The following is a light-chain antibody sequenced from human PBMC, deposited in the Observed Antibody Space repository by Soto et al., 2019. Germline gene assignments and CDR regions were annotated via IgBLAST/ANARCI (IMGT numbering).Light chain of an antibody. Sequence: QSALTQPASVAGSPGQSITISCTGASGDVGAYNYVSWYQHHPGKAPKLIISDVSIRPSGVSDRFSGSKSGTSASLAISGLQSEDEADYYCAAWDDSLNGWVFGGGTKLTVL. CDR3: AAWDDSLNGWV. V-gene: IGLV2-14*01. CDR1: SGDVGAYNY. J-gene: IGLJ3*02. CDR2: DVS.